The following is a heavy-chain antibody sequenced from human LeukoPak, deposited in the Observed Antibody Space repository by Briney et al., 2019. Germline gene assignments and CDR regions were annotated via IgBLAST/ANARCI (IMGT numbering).Heavy chain of an antibody. V-gene: IGHV3-23*01. CDR1: GFNFRDDW. D-gene: IGHD6-19*01. CDR2: ISSTSST. J-gene: IGHJ4*02. Sequence: PGGSLRLSCGASGFNFRDDWMHWVRQAPGKGLDWVSSISSTSSTYYADSVKGRFTISRDNSKNMLYLQMNSLRAEDTAVYYCAKGGISEDGLDYWGQGTLVTVSS. CDR3: AKGGISEDGLDY.